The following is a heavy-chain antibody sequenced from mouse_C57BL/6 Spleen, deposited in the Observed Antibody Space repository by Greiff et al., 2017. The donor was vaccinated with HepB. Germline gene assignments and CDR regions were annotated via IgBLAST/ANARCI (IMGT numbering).Heavy chain of an antibody. CDR3: ARAGFPITTVVERDYAMDY. J-gene: IGHJ4*01. D-gene: IGHD1-1*01. Sequence: EVKLQESGPGLVKPSQSLSLTCSVTGYSITSGYYWNWIRQFPGNKLEWMGYISYDGSNNYNPSLKNRISITRDTSKNQLFLKLNSVTTEDTATYYCARAGFPITTVVERDYAMDYWGQGTSVTVSS. CDR2: ISYDGSN. V-gene: IGHV3-6*01. CDR1: GYSITSGYY.